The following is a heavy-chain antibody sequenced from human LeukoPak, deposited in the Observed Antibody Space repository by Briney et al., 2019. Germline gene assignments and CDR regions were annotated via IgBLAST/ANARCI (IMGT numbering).Heavy chain of an antibody. CDR2: INHNGNVN. V-gene: IGHV3-7*03. Sequence: GGSLRLSCAASGFTLSSYWMNWARQAPGKGLEWVASINHNGNVNYYVDSVKGRFTISRDNAKNSLYLQMSNLRAEDTAVYFRARGGGLDVWGQGATVTVSS. J-gene: IGHJ6*02. D-gene: IGHD3-16*01. CDR3: ARGGGLDV. CDR1: GFTLSSYW.